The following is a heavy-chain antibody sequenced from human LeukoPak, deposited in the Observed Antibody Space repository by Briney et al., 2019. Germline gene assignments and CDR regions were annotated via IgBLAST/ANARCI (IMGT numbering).Heavy chain of an antibody. V-gene: IGHV1-2*02. CDR2: INPNTGDT. J-gene: IGHJ4*02. Sequence: ASVKVSCKASGYTFTGYHMHWVRQAPGQGLEWMGRINPNTGDTNFAQNFQGRVNMTRDTSITTAYMELSRLRSDDTAVYYCARAGYSYGPNDYWGQGTLVTVSS. CDR3: ARAGYSYGPNDY. CDR1: GYTFTGYH. D-gene: IGHD5-18*01.